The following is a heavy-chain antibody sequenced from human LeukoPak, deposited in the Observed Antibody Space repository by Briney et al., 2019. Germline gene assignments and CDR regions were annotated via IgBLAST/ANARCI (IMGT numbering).Heavy chain of an antibody. V-gene: IGHV3-21*01. Sequence: GGSLRLSCAASGFAFDMYSINWVRQAPGKGLEWVSTIGISGLTYYTDSVRGRFTISRDNSKNTLYLQMNSLRAEDTAVYYCAKTLWELLPRDYYYYGMDVWGQGTTVTVSS. CDR2: IGISGLT. J-gene: IGHJ6*02. CDR1: GFAFDMYS. D-gene: IGHD1-26*01. CDR3: AKTLWELLPRDYYYYGMDV.